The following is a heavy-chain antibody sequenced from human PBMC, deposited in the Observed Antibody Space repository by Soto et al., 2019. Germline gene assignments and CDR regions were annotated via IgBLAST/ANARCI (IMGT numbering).Heavy chain of an antibody. CDR2: ISSSGSTI. J-gene: IGHJ3*02. V-gene: IGHV3-11*01. D-gene: IGHD2-2*01. Sequence: GGSLRLSCAASGFTFSDYYMSWIRQAPGKGLEWVSYISSSGSTIYYADSVKGRFTISRDNAKNSLYLQMNSLRAEDTAVYYCARGLVVVPAARLGAFDIWGQGTMVTVSS. CDR3: ARGLVVVPAARLGAFDI. CDR1: GFTFSDYY.